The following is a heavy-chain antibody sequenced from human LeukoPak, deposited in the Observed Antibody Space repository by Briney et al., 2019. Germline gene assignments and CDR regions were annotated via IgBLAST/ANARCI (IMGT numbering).Heavy chain of an antibody. CDR3: AKDSHTAMVGYYYYMDV. D-gene: IGHD5-18*01. J-gene: IGHJ6*03. CDR1: GFTFSSYG. CDR2: IWYDGSNK. V-gene: IGHV3-30*02. Sequence: GGSLRLSCAASGFTFSSYGMHWVRQAPGRGLEWVAFIWYDGSNKYYADSVKGRFTISRDNSKNTLYLQMNSLRAEDTAVYYCAKDSHTAMVGYYYYMDVWGKGTTVTISS.